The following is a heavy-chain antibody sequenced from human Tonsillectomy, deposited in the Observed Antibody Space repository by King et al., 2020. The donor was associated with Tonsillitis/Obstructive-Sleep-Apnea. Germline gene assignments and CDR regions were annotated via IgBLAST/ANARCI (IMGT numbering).Heavy chain of an antibody. CDR2: ISSDGSST. D-gene: IGHD2-15*01. CDR3: ARVGCSGASCPLDAFDI. V-gene: IGHV3-74*01. Sequence: VQLVESGGGLVQPGGSLRLSCAASGFTFSSYWMHWVRQAPGKGLVWVSRISSDGSSTNYADSVKGRFTISRDNAKNTLHLQMNSLRAEDTAGYYCARVGCSGASCPLDAFDICGQGTMVTVSS. CDR1: GFTFSSYW. J-gene: IGHJ3*02.